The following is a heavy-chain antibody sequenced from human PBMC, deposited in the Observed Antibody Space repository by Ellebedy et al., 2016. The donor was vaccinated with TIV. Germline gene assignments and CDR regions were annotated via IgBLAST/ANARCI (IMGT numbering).Heavy chain of an antibody. CDR3: ARDGGHYGSGETFGV. V-gene: IGHV4-30-4*01. CDR1: GGAISSGDHY. CDR2: IFYTGTT. J-gene: IGHJ6*02. D-gene: IGHD3-10*01. Sequence: SETLSLXXTVSGGAISSGDHYWSWIRQSPGKGLEWIGSIFYTGTTYYNPSLKGRVAISLDMSQNQFSLKVTSVTTADTAVYFCARDGGHYGSGETFGVWGQGTTVTVSS.